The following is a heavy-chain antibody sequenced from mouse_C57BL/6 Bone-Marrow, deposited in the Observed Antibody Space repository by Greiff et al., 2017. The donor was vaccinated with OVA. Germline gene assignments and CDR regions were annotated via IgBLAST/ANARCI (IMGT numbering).Heavy chain of an antibody. CDR2: ISNGGGST. CDR3: ARGGDYDRFAY. Sequence: DVKLVESGGGLVQPGGSLKLSCAASGFTFSDYYMYWVRQTPEKRLEWVAYISNGGGSTYYPDTVKGRFTISRDNAKNTLYLQMSRLKSEDTAMYYCARGGDYDRFAYWGQGTLVTVSA. D-gene: IGHD2-4*01. V-gene: IGHV5-12*01. CDR1: GFTFSDYY. J-gene: IGHJ3*01.